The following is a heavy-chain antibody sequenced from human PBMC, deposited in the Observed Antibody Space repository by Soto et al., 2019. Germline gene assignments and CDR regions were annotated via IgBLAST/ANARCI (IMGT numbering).Heavy chain of an antibody. CDR2: IMPIFRTP. CDR1: GGTFSNSA. D-gene: IGHD5-12*01. V-gene: IGHV1-69*12. CDR3: ARDKDRLQLGGNYYYILDV. Sequence: QVQLEQSGAEVKQPGSSVRVSCKASGGTFSNSAISWVRQAPGQGLEWMGGIMPIFRTPDYAQKFQGRVTVSGDESTSTDYMELKGLRSDDTAVYYCARDKDRLQLGGNYYYILDVWGQGTTVTVSS. J-gene: IGHJ6*02.